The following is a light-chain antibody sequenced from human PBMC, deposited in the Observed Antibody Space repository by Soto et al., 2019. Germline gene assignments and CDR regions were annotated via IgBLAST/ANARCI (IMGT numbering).Light chain of an antibody. CDR1: SGHSSYA. CDR3: HTWGTGVV. J-gene: IGLJ2*01. Sequence: QSVLTQSPSASASLGASVKLTCTLSSGHSSYAIAWHQQQPEKGPRYLMKLNSDGSHSKGDGIPDRFSGSSSGAERYLTISSVQSEDEADYYCHTWGTGVVFGGGTKLTVL. CDR2: LNSDGSH. V-gene: IGLV4-69*01.